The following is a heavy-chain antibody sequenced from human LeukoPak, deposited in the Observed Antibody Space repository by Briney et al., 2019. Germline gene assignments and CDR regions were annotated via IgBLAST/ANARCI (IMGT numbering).Heavy chain of an antibody. D-gene: IGHD1-26*01. Sequence: GASVKVSCKASGGTFSSYAISWVRQAPGQGLEWMGRIIPILGIANYAQKFQGRVTVTTDESTSTAYMELSSLRSEDTAVYYCARAKLQYSGSYYGYNWFDPWGQGTLVTVSS. CDR2: IIPILGIA. J-gene: IGHJ5*02. CDR3: ARAKLQYSGSYYGYNWFDP. CDR1: GGTFSSYA. V-gene: IGHV1-69*04.